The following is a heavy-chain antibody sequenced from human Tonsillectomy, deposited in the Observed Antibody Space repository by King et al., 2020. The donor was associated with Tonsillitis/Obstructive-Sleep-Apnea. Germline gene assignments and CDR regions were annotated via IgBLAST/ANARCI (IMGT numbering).Heavy chain of an antibody. CDR2: IHYSGST. D-gene: IGHD6-6*01. J-gene: IGHJ4*02. CDR1: VDSISSGGYY. Sequence: QLQESGPGLVKPSETLSLTCTVSVDSISSGGYYWGWIRQPPGEGLEWIWSIHYSGSTHYNTSLMSRVTISVDTSKNQLTLKLSSVTAADTAVYYCAKHGAIAARRAPLDYWGQGTLVTVSS. V-gene: IGHV4-39*01. CDR3: AKHGAIAARRAPLDY.